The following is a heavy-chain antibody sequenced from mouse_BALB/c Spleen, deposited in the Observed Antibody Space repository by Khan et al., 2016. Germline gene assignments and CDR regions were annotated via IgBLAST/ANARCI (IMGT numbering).Heavy chain of an antibody. CDR3: VRRGLGWYFDV. D-gene: IGHD3-1*01. CDR2: IRSKSNNYAT. J-gene: IGHJ1*01. V-gene: IGHV10-1*02. Sequence: EVQLVESGGGLVQPKGSLKLSCAAAGFTFNTYAMNWVRQAPGKGLEWVARIRSKSNNYATYYADSVKDRFTISRVDSQSMLYLQMNNLKTEDTAMYYCVRRGLGWYFDVWGAGTTVTVSS. CDR1: GFTFNTYA.